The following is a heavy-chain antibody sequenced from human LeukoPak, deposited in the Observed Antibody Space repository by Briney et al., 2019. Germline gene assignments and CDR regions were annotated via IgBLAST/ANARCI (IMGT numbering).Heavy chain of an antibody. Sequence: GASVKVSCKASGGTFSSYAISWVRQAPGQGLEWMGGIIPIFGTASYAQKFQGRVTITTDESTSTAYMELSSLRSEDTAVYYCAREWYSGSYPYMDVWGKGTTVTVFS. D-gene: IGHD1-26*01. CDR3: AREWYSGSYPYMDV. CDR2: IIPIFGTA. J-gene: IGHJ6*03. CDR1: GGTFSSYA. V-gene: IGHV1-69*05.